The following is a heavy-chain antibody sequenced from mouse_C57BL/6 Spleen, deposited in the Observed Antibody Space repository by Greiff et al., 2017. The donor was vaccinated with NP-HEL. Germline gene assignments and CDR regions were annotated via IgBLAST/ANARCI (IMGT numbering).Heavy chain of an antibody. D-gene: IGHD2-12*01. CDR3: ARAIVRYFDY. J-gene: IGHJ2*01. CDR2: INPNNGGT. V-gene: IGHV1-18*01. CDR1: GYTFTDYN. Sequence: VHVKQSGPELVKPGASVKIPCKASGYTFTDYNMDWVKQSHGKSLEWIGDINPNNGGTIYNQKFKGKATLTVDKSSSTAYMELRSLTSEDTAVYYCARAIVRYFDYWGQGTTLTVSS.